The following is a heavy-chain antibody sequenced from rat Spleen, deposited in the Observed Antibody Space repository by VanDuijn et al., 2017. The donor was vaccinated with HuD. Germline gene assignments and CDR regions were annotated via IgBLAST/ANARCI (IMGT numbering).Heavy chain of an antibody. CDR1: GFTFSNYG. V-gene: IGHV5-19*01. CDR2: ITNTGGST. CDR3: ARNWDY. J-gene: IGHJ2*01. Sequence: EVQLVESGGGLVQPGRSLKVSCAASGFTFSNYGTHWIRQAPTKGLEWVATITNTGGSTYYPDSVKGRFTISRDSAKSTLYLQMDSLRSEDTATYYCARNWDYWGQGVMVTVSS. D-gene: IGHD5-1*01.